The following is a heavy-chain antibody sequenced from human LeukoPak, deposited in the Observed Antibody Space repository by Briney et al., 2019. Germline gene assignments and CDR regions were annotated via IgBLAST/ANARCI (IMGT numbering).Heavy chain of an antibody. D-gene: IGHD3-10*01. J-gene: IGHJ4*02. CDR2: IIPIFGTA. V-gene: IGHV1-69*13. Sequence: SVKVSCKASGGTFSSYAISWARQAPGQGLEWMGGIIPIFGTANYAQKFQGRVTITADESTSTAYMELSSLRSEDTAVYYCARDQYDYGSDPYYFDYWGQGTLVTVSS. CDR1: GGTFSSYA. CDR3: ARDQYDYGSDPYYFDY.